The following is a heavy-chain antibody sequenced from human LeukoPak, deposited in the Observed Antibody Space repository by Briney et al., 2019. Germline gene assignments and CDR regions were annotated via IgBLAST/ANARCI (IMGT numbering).Heavy chain of an antibody. V-gene: IGHV3-30-3*02. D-gene: IGHD4-17*01. CDR3: AKHKENYGDSCLDDC. CDR1: GFTFSSYA. Sequence: GGSLRLSCAASGFTFSSYAMHWVRQAPGKGLEWVAVISYDGSNKYYADSVKGRFTISRDNSKNTLYLQMNSLRAEDTAVYYCAKHKENYGDSCLDDCWGQGTLVTVSS. CDR2: ISYDGSNK. J-gene: IGHJ4*02.